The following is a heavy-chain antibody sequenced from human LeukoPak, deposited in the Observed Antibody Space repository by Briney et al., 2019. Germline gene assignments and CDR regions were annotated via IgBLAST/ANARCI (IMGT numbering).Heavy chain of an antibody. V-gene: IGHV3-7*04. Sequence: GGPLRLSCEVSGFTFSNYWMTWARQAPGKGLEWVANIKEDGSEKNYVDSVKGRFTISRDNAKNSLYLQMNSLRAEDTAVHYCARGGSDSDYWGQGTLVTVSS. D-gene: IGHD6-6*01. CDR1: GFTFSNYW. CDR2: IKEDGSEK. J-gene: IGHJ4*02. CDR3: ARGGSDSDY.